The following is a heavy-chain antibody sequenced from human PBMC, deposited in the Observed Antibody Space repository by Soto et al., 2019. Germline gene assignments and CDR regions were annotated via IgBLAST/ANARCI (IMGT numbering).Heavy chain of an antibody. Sequence: QVQLVESGGGVVQPGRSLRLSCAASGFTFSSYGMHWVRQAPGKGLEWVAVIWYDGSNTYYADSVKGRFTISRDNSKNTLYLQMNSLRAEDTAVYYCAREAGTTRSYGMDVWGQGTTVTVSS. CDR2: IWYDGSNT. J-gene: IGHJ6*02. V-gene: IGHV3-33*01. CDR3: AREAGTTRSYGMDV. CDR1: GFTFSSYG. D-gene: IGHD1-7*01.